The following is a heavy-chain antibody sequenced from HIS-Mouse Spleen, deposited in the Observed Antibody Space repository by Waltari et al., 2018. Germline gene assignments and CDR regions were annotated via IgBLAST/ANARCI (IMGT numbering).Heavy chain of an antibody. Sequence: EVQLLESGGGLVQPGGSLRLPCAASGFTVSSNPMSWVRQAPGKGLGWVSAISGSGGSTYYADSVKSRFTISRDNSKNTLYLQMNSLRAEDTAVYYCAKSRGGDCYDYWGQGTLVTVSS. D-gene: IGHD2-21*01. CDR2: ISGSGGST. V-gene: IGHV3-23*01. CDR1: GFTVSSNP. CDR3: AKSRGGDCYDY. J-gene: IGHJ4*02.